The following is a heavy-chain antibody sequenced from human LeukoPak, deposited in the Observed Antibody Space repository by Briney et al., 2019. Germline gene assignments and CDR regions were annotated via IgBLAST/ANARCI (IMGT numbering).Heavy chain of an antibody. D-gene: IGHD3-16*02. CDR1: GFTFSSYA. J-gene: IGHJ4*02. CDR3: AKAPGLVTFGGVIPYDY. CDR2: ISGSGGST. Sequence: GGSLRLSCAATGFTFSSYAMSWVRQAPGKGLEWVSAISGSGGSTYYADSVKGRFTISRDNSKNTLYLQMNSLRAEDTAVYYCAKAPGLVTFGGVIPYDYWGQGTLVTVSS. V-gene: IGHV3-23*01.